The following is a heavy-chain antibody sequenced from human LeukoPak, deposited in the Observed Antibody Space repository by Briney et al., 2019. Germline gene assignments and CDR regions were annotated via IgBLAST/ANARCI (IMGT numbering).Heavy chain of an antibody. Sequence: SETLSLTCSVSGASISTNYWSWIRQPAGKGLEWIGRIYNSGNTNYSPSLESRVTMSADTFKNHFSLRLTSVTAADTAVYYCARGSFDSSGYYVFDYWGQGRLVTVSS. CDR3: ARGSFDSSGYYVFDY. CDR1: GASISTNY. CDR2: IYNSGNT. J-gene: IGHJ4*02. V-gene: IGHV4-4*07. D-gene: IGHD3-22*01.